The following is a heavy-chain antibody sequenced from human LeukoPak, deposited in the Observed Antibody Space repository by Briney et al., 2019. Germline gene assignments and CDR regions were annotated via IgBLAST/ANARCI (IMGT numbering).Heavy chain of an antibody. CDR3: ARDEYYYDSGGYYRPAALYNWFDP. J-gene: IGHJ5*02. CDR1: GGSFSGYY. Sequence: SETLSLTCAVYGGSFSGYYWSWIRQPPGKGLEWIGEINHSGSTNYNPSLKSRVTISVDTSKNQFSLKLSSVTAADTAVYYRARDEYYYDSGGYYRPAALYNWFDPWGQGTLVTVSS. D-gene: IGHD3-22*01. V-gene: IGHV4-34*01. CDR2: INHSGST.